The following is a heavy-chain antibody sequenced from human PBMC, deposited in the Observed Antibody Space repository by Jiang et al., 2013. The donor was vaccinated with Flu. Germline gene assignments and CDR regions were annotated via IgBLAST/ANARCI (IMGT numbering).Heavy chain of an antibody. CDR2: IYTSGST. CDR1: GGSISSGSYY. CDR3: AREEAGATDY. D-gene: IGHD1-26*01. Sequence: GLVKPSQTLSLTCTVSGGSISSGSYYWSWIRQPAGKGLEWIGRIYTSGSTNYNPSLKSRVTISVDTSKNQFSLKLSSVTAADTAVYYCAREEAGATDYWGQGTLVTVSS. V-gene: IGHV4-61*02. J-gene: IGHJ4*02.